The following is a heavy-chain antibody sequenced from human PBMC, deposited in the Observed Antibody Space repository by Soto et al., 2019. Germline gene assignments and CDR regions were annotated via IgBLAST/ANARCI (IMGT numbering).Heavy chain of an antibody. D-gene: IGHD5-18*01. CDR2: MNPNSGNT. V-gene: IGHV1-8*01. J-gene: IGHJ6*02. CDR1: GYTFTSYE. Sequence: QVQLVQSGAEVKKPGASVKVSCKASGYTFTSYEINWVRQATGQGLEWMGWMNPNSGNTGYAQKFQGRVTMTRNTSISTAYMELSSLRSEDTAVYYCARGPHSYGSSYYYYYGMDVWGQGTTVTVSS. CDR3: ARGPHSYGSSYYYYYGMDV.